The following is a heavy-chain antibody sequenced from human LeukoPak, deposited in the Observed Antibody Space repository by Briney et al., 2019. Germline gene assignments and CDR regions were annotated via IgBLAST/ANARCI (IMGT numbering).Heavy chain of an antibody. J-gene: IGHJ3*02. CDR2: VFYNGST. D-gene: IGHD3-10*02. Sequence: SETLSLTCTVSGYSISNYFWSWIRQPPGKGLEWVGHVFYNGSTNYNPSLKSRVTISVDTSKNQFSLKLSSVTAADTAVYYCARNVPGSDAFDIWGQGTMVTVSS. CDR1: GYSISNYF. CDR3: ARNVPGSDAFDI. V-gene: IGHV4-59*12.